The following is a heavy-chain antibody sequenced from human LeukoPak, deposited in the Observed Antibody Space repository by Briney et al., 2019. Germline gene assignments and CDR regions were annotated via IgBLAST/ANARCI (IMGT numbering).Heavy chain of an antibody. CDR3: AKQAAAGHYYYYYMDV. D-gene: IGHD6-13*01. V-gene: IGHV3-23*01. Sequence: PGGSLRLSCAASGFTFSSYAMSWVRQAPGKGLEWVSAISGSGGSTYYADSVKGRFTISRGNSKNTLYLQMNSLRAEDTAVYYCAKQAAAGHYYYYYMDVWGKGTTVTVSS. CDR1: GFTFSSYA. CDR2: ISGSGGST. J-gene: IGHJ6*03.